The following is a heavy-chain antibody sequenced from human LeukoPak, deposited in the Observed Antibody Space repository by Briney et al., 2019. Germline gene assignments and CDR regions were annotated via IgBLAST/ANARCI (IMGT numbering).Heavy chain of an antibody. CDR1: GGFISSYY. J-gene: IGHJ2*01. CDR2: IYYSGST. Sequence: SAPLFFTCTVSGGFISSYYWSWIRQPPGKGLEWIGYIYYSGSTNYNPSLKSRVTISVDTSKNQFSLKLSSVTAADTAVYYCARALRGRYWYFDLWGRGTLVTVSS. CDR3: ARALRGRYWYFDL. V-gene: IGHV4-59*01.